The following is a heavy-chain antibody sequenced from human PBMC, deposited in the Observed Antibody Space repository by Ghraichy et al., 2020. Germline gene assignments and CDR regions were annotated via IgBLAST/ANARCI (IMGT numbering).Heavy chain of an antibody. CDR3: ARAGYCTRAGCYGPNDY. CDR1: GFTFSNYA. J-gene: IGHJ4*02. D-gene: IGHD2-2*01. CDR2: ITASNT. Sequence: GGSLRLPCAASGFTFSNYAMEWVRQAPGKGLEWVSSITASNTFYTDSVKGRFTISRDISKNTLYLQMNSLRAEDTALYYCARAGYCTRAGCYGPNDYWGQGTLVTVSS. V-gene: IGHV3-23*01.